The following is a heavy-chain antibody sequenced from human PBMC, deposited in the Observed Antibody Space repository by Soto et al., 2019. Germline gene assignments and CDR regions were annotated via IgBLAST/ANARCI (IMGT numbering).Heavy chain of an antibody. Sequence: ASVKVSCKTSGYSFTGYYVHWIRQAPGQGLEWMGWINPNGGGTNFAQKFQGRVTMTRDMYITTAYMELSRLKLDDTAVYYCERDPSRIAGDYWGQGTRVTVSS. J-gene: IGHJ4*02. CDR1: GYSFTGYY. CDR2: INPNGGGT. CDR3: ERDPSRIAGDY. D-gene: IGHD6-13*01. V-gene: IGHV1-2*02.